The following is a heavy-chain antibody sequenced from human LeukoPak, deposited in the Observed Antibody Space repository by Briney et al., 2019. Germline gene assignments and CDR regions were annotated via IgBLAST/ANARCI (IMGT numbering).Heavy chain of an antibody. CDR3: ARGAELGATKAHFDY. Sequence: PGESLRLSCAASVYTFSDYYMSWIREAPWKGREWVLYISSSGSTIYYADSVKGRFTISRDNAKNSLYLQMNSLRAEDTAVYYCARGAELGATKAHFDYWGQGTLVTVSS. D-gene: IGHD1-26*01. CDR2: ISSSGSTI. V-gene: IGHV3-11*01. CDR1: VYTFSDYY. J-gene: IGHJ4*02.